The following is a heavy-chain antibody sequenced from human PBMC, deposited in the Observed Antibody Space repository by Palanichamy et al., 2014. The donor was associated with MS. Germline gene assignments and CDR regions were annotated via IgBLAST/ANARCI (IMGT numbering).Heavy chain of an antibody. D-gene: IGHD3-10*01. V-gene: IGHV4-38-2*02. CDR1: GYSISSGYY. CDR3: ARDRGFMEYPHYYYYGMDV. J-gene: IGHJ6*02. CDR2: IYHSGST. Sequence: QVQLQESGPGLVKPSETLSLTCAVSGYSISSGYYWGWIRQPPGKGLEWIGSIYHSGSTYYNPSLKSRVTISVDTSKNQFSLKLSSVTAADTAVYYCARDRGFMEYPHYYYYGMDVWGQGTTVTVSS.